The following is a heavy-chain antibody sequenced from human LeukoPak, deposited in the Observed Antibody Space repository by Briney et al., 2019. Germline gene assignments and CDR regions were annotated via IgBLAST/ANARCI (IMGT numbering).Heavy chain of an antibody. D-gene: IGHD3-10*01. J-gene: IGHJ5*02. CDR2: IYSGGST. Sequence: GGSLRLSCAASGFTFSSYGMHWVRQAPGKGLEWVSVIYSGGSTYYADSVKDRFSISRDNSKNTLYLQMNSLRAEDTAEYYCARGSNWFDPWGQGTLVTVSS. CDR1: GFTFSSYG. CDR3: ARGSNWFDP. V-gene: IGHV3-53*01.